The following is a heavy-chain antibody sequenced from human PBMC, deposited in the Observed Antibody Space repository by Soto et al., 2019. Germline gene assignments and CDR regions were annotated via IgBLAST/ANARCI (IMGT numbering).Heavy chain of an antibody. D-gene: IGHD6-19*01. CDR3: AKDILGKQWLVDFSWFDP. J-gene: IGHJ5*02. CDR2: ISGSGGST. CDR1: GFTFSSYA. Sequence: EVQLLESGGGLVQPGGSLRLSCAASGFTFSSYAMSWVRQAPGKGLEWVSAISGSGGSTYYADSVKGRFTISRDNSKNTLDLQMNSLRAEDTAVYYCAKDILGKQWLVDFSWFDPWGQGTLVTVSS. V-gene: IGHV3-23*01.